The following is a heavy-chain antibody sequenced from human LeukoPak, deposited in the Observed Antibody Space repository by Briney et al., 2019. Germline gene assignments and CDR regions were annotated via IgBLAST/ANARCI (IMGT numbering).Heavy chain of an antibody. CDR2: IYYSGST. J-gene: IGHJ6*02. D-gene: IGHD3-3*01. Sequence: SETLSLTCTVSGGSISSSSYYWGWIRQPPGKGLEWIGSIYYSGSTYYNPSLKSRVTISVDTSKNQFSLKLSSVTAADTAVYYCARDRFWLDVWGQGTTVTVPS. CDR1: GGSISSSSYY. V-gene: IGHV4-39*02. CDR3: ARDRFWLDV.